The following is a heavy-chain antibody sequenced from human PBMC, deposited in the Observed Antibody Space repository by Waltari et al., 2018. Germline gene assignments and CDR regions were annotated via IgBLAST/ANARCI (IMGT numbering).Heavy chain of an antibody. CDR3: AKDLGGFSGSHWYFDL. V-gene: IGHV3-23*04. CDR1: GFPFRSYA. Sequence: EVQLVESGGGLVQPGGSLRLSCAASGFPFRSYAMSWVRQAPGGGVGWVSSSVGGAGRTNYADSAKGRFTISRDNVKNTLFLQMNSLRADDAAVYYCAKDLGGFSGSHWYFDLWGRGTLVTVSS. J-gene: IGHJ2*01. D-gene: IGHD5-12*01. CDR2: SVGGAGRT.